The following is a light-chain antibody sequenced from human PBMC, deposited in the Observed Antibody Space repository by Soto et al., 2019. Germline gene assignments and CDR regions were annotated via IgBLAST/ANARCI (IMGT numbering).Light chain of an antibody. CDR2: GAS. V-gene: IGKV3-15*01. Sequence: EIVMTQSPATLSVSPGERATLSCRASQSVSSNLAWYQQKPGQAPRLHIYGASTRSTGIPARCSGSGSGTEFTLHISSLQSEDFAVYYCQQYTNWPWTFGQGTKVEIK. J-gene: IGKJ1*01. CDR1: QSVSSN. CDR3: QQYTNWPWT.